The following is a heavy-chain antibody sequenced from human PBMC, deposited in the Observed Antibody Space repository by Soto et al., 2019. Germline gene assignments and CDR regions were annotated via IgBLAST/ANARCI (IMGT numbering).Heavy chain of an antibody. J-gene: IGHJ6*02. CDR1: GFTFSSYW. Sequence: EVQLVESGGGLVQPGGSLRLSCAASGFTFSSYWMYWVRQAPGKGLVWMSRISSDGSRINYEDSVKGRFTISRDNAKNTLYVQMNSVRVEDTAVYYCVRGSNDWKGMDVWGQGTTVTVSS. V-gene: IGHV3-74*01. CDR2: ISSDGSRI. CDR3: VRGSNDWKGMDV. D-gene: IGHD6-19*01.